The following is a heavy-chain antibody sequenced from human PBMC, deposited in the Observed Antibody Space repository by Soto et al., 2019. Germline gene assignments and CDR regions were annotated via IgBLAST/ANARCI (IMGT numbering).Heavy chain of an antibody. Sequence: VGSLRLSCAASGFTFSSYEMNWVRQAPGKGLEWVSYISSSGSTIYYADSVKGRFTISRDNAKNSLYLQMNSLRAEDTAVYYCARGQTIFGVVTYNWFDPWGQGTLVTVSS. CDR2: ISSSGSTI. CDR1: GFTFSSYE. J-gene: IGHJ5*02. CDR3: ARGQTIFGVVTYNWFDP. D-gene: IGHD3-3*01. V-gene: IGHV3-48*03.